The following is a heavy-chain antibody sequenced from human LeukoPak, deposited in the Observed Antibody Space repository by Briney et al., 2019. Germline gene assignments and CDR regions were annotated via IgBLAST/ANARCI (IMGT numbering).Heavy chain of an antibody. J-gene: IGHJ6*02. CDR1: GFTFSSFG. D-gene: IGHD5-12*01. V-gene: IGHV3-30*18. CDR2: ISYDGTKK. Sequence: GGSLRLSCAASGFTFSSFGMHWVRQAPGKGLEWVAVISYDGTKKFYADSVKGRFTISRDNSKNTLYLQVNSLRAEDSAVYYCAKVGGIVAMIGVYYYGMDVWGQGTTVTVSS. CDR3: AKVGGIVAMIGVYYYGMDV.